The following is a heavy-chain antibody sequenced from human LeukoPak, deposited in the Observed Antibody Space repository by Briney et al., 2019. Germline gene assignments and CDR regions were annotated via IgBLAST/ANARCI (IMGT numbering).Heavy chain of an antibody. D-gene: IGHD3-10*01. CDR1: GFTFSTYD. CDR2: IDVVGGT. CDR3: ARRSRASRSYSDAIDI. J-gene: IGHJ3*02. Sequence: GGSLRLSCAASGFTFSTYDMHWVRHVTGKGLEWVSGIDVVGGTYYPGSVKGRFTISRENAKNSLHLQMSSLRAGDTSVYYCARRSRASRSYSDAIDIWGQGTLVTVSS. V-gene: IGHV3-13*04.